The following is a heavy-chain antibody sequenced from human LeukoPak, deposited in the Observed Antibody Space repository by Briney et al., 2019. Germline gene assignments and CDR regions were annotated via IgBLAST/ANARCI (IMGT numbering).Heavy chain of an antibody. CDR1: GGSFSGYY. D-gene: IGHD3-3*01. CDR2: INHSGST. J-gene: IGHJ5*02. Sequence: SETLSLTCAVYGGSFSGYYWSWIRQPPGKGLEWIGEINHSGSTNYNPSPKSRVTISVDTSKNQFSLKLGSVTAADTAVYYCARVMANYDFWSGSFWFDPWGQGTLVTVSS. CDR3: ARVMANYDFWSGSFWFDP. V-gene: IGHV4-34*01.